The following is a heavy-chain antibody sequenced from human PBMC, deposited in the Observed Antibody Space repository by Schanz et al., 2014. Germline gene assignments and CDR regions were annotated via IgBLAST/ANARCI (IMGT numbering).Heavy chain of an antibody. J-gene: IGHJ2*01. CDR3: ARNRGSGGQNWYFDL. Sequence: EVHLVESGGGLVQPGGSLRLSCAASGFTFSSYSMNWVRQAPGKGLEWVSYIGNGGVTIYYADSVKGRFTISRDNTKNSLFLQLNSLRADDTAVYYCARNRGSGGQNWYFDLWGRGTLVTVSS. V-gene: IGHV3-48*04. CDR1: GFTFSSYS. CDR2: IGNGGVTI. D-gene: IGHD1-26*01.